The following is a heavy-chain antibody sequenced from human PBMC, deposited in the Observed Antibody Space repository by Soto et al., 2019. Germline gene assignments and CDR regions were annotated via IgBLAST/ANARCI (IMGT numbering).Heavy chain of an antibody. J-gene: IGHJ4*02. D-gene: IGHD1-26*01. Sequence: EVQLLESGGGLVQPGGSLRLSWAASGFAFNSSAMAWVRQTPGKGLQWVSAITVAGGGTYYAESVKGRFAISRDNSKKTLYLQMNSLSAEDTALYFCAKWPPSPKMGVTSHWGQGTLVTVSS. V-gene: IGHV3-23*01. CDR1: GFAFNSSA. CDR2: ITVAGGGT. CDR3: AKWPPSPKMGVTSH.